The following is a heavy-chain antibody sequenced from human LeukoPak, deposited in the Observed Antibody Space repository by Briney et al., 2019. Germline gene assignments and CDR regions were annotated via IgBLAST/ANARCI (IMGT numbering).Heavy chain of an antibody. CDR3: ARAHYATAMARFDY. D-gene: IGHD5-18*01. V-gene: IGHV1-69*05. J-gene: IGHJ4*02. CDR1: GGTFSSYA. CDR2: IIPIFGAT. Sequence: SVKVSCKASGGTFSSYAISWVRQAPGQGLEWMGGIIPIFGATNYAQKFQGRVTITTDESTSTAYMELSSLRSEDTAVYYCARAHYATAMARFDYWGQGTLVTVSS.